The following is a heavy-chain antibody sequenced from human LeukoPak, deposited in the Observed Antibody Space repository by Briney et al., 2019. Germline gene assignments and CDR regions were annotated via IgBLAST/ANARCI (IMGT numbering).Heavy chain of an antibody. CDR3: ATAPAAADSS. V-gene: IGHV3-7*01. J-gene: IGHJ5*02. D-gene: IGHD6-13*01. Sequence: PGGSLRLSCVASGFTFGRFWMTWVRQAPGEGLEWVANINPDGSKKTYVDSVKGRFTISRDNAKNSLYLQMSRLRAEDTAVYYCATAPAAADSSWGQGTLVAVSS. CDR2: INPDGSKK. CDR1: GFTFGRFW.